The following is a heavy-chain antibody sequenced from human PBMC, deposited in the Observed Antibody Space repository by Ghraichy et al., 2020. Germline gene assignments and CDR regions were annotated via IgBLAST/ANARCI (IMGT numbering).Heavy chain of an antibody. D-gene: IGHD6-13*01. CDR2: INHSGST. J-gene: IGHJ6*03. CDR3: ARVPGPYSSSWYMSSNYYMDV. Sequence: SETLSLTCAVYGGSFSGYYWSWIRQPPGKGLEWIGEINHSGSTNYNPSLKSRVTISVDTSKNQFSLKLSSVTAADTAVYYCARVPGPYSSSWYMSSNYYMDVWGKGTTVTVSS. CDR1: GGSFSGYY. V-gene: IGHV4-34*01.